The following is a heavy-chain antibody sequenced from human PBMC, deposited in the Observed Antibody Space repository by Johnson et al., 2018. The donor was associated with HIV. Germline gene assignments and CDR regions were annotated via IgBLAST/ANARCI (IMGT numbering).Heavy chain of an antibody. CDR3: TTPGDRWYTLVGEAAFDI. CDR1: GFTFTNAW. CDR2: IKSVSDDETK. Sequence: EVQLVESGGGLVKPGGSLRLSCVASGFTFTNAWMSWVRQAPGKGLEWVGRIKSVSDDETKEYGSPVKGRFTISRDDSSNTLYLQMNGLKTEDTAVYYCTTPGDRWYTLVGEAAFDIWGQGTLVTVCS. V-gene: IGHV3-15*01. J-gene: IGHJ3*02. D-gene: IGHD2-15*01.